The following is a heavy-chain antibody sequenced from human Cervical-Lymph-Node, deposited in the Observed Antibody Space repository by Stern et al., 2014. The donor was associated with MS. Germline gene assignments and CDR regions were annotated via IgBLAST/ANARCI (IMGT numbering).Heavy chain of an antibody. CDR1: GGTFSSYA. Sequence: VQLVESGAEVRKPGSSVKVSCKASGGTFSSYAFSWVRQAPGQGLEWMGGIIPIIGTANYAQKYQGRVTITADDSIKTAYMEVSSLRSEDTAVYYCARDQRHYGSGHYAFDIWGQGTMVTVSS. V-gene: IGHV1-69*01. CDR2: IIPIIGTA. CDR3: ARDQRHYGSGHYAFDI. D-gene: IGHD3-10*01. J-gene: IGHJ3*02.